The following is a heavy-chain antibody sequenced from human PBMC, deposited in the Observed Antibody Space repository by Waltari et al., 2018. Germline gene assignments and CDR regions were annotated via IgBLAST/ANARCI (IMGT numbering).Heavy chain of an antibody. V-gene: IGHV4-39*01. CDR3: ATYIGASVGTAAFDV. CDR2: ISYAGTT. D-gene: IGHD5-12*01. J-gene: IGHJ3*01. Sequence: SWIRQPPGQGLEWIGTISYAGTTYTNQSLRSRLTMSRDTSKNQLSLTLGSTTAADTAVYYCATYIGASVGTAAFDVWGQGTMVTVSS.